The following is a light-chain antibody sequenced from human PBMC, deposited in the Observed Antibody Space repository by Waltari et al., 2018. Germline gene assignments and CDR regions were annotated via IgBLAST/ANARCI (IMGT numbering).Light chain of an antibody. CDR2: DAS. CDR1: QSVSRY. V-gene: IGKV3-11*01. Sequence: ELVLTQSPATLSLSPGERATLSCRASQSVSRYLAWYQQKPGQALRLLIYDASNRATGIPARFSGRGSGTDFTLTISSLEPEDFAIYYCQQRTSWPAITFGQGTRLEIK. CDR3: QQRTSWPAIT. J-gene: IGKJ5*01.